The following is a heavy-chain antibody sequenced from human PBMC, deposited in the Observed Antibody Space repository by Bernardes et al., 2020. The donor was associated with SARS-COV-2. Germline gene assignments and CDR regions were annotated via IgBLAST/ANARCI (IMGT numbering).Heavy chain of an antibody. Sequence: ASVKVSCKASGYTFTGYYMHWVRQAPGQGLEWMGWINPNSGGTNYAQKFQGRVTMTRDTSISTAYMELSRLRSDDTAVYYCARVVLWFGELSESWFDPWGQGTLVTVSS. J-gene: IGHJ5*02. V-gene: IGHV1-2*02. D-gene: IGHD3-10*01. CDR2: INPNSGGT. CDR3: ARVVLWFGELSESWFDP. CDR1: GYTFTGYY.